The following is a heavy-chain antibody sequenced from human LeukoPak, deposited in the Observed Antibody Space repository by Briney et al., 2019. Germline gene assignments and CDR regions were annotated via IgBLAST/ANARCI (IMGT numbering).Heavy chain of an antibody. D-gene: IGHD3-10*01. J-gene: IGHJ4*02. CDR3: ATLWFGESDFDY. CDR1: GYTFTGYY. CDR2: INPNSGGT. V-gene: IGHV1-2*02. Sequence: ASVKVSCKASGYTFTGYYMHWVRQAPGQGLDWMGWINPNSGGTNYAQKFQGRVTMTRDTSISTAYMELSRLRSDDTAVYYCATLWFGESDFDYWGQGTLVTVSS.